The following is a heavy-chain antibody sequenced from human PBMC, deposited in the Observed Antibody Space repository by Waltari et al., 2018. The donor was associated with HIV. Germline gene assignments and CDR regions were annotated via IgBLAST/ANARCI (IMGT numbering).Heavy chain of an antibody. Sequence: QVQLVQSGAEVKKPGASVKVSCKASGYAFPGYYMHWVRQAPGQRIEWMGWINPNSGGTNYAQKFQGRVTMTRDTSISTAYMELSRLRSDDTAVYYCASVKCSSTSCYPDYYGMDVWGQGTTVTVSS. CDR1: GYAFPGYY. D-gene: IGHD2-2*01. J-gene: IGHJ6*02. V-gene: IGHV1-2*02. CDR3: ASVKCSSTSCYPDYYGMDV. CDR2: INPNSGGT.